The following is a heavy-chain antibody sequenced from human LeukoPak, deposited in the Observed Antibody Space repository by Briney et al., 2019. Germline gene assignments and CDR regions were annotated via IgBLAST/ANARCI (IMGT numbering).Heavy chain of an antibody. D-gene: IGHD7-27*01. CDR1: GYSISRGYH. Sequence: PSETLSLTCTVSGYSISRGYHWGWIRQPPGKGLEWIGSIHHSGSTYYNPSPKSRGTISIDTSKNQFSLKLTSVTAADTAVYYCARVNWVIDYWGQGTLVTVSS. J-gene: IGHJ4*02. V-gene: IGHV4-38-2*02. CDR2: IHHSGST. CDR3: ARVNWVIDY.